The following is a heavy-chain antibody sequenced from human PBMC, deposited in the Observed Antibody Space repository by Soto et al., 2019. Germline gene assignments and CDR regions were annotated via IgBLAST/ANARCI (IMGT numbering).Heavy chain of an antibody. V-gene: IGHV3-23*01. Sequence: GGSLRLSCAASGFTFSSYAMSWVRQAPGKGLEWVSAISGSGGSTYYADSVKGRFTISRANSKNTLYLQMNSLRAEDTAVYYCAKAFRKFGAEGRDAFDIWGQGTMVTVSS. CDR3: AKAFRKFGAEGRDAFDI. D-gene: IGHD3-10*01. CDR1: GFTFSSYA. CDR2: ISGSGGST. J-gene: IGHJ3*02.